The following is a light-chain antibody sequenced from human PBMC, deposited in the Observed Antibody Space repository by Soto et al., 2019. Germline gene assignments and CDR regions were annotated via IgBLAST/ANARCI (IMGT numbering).Light chain of an antibody. CDR2: WAS. V-gene: IGKV4-1*01. J-gene: IGKJ4*01. CDR1: QSVLYSSNNNNY. Sequence: DIVMTQSPDSLAVSLGERATINCKSSQSVLYSSNNNNYLAWYQQTPGQPPRLLIYWASTREPGVPDRFSGSGSGSEFTLTISSLQAEDVAVYYCQQYYSMPLTFGGGTLVDIK. CDR3: QQYYSMPLT.